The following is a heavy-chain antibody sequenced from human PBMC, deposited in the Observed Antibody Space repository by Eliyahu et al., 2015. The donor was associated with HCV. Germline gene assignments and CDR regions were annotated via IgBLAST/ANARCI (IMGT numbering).Heavy chain of an antibody. Sequence: VHLVESGGGFVKPGGSLRLSCGASGFTFNSAWMSWVRQAPGKGLEWVGRIKSKIDGSTADYAAPVKGRFTISKDDSTNIVYLHMNSLRTEDTAVYYCTTTGFGDYVNSWGQGTLVTVSS. CDR3: TTTGFGDYVNS. J-gene: IGHJ4*02. CDR1: GFTFNSAW. CDR2: IKSKIDGSTA. D-gene: IGHD4-17*01. V-gene: IGHV3-15*01.